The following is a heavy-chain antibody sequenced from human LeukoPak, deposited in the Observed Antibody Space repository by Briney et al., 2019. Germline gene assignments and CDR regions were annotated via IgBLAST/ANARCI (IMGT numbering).Heavy chain of an antibody. CDR2: ISSSGSTI. D-gene: IGHD2-15*01. Sequence: GGSLRLSCAASGFTFSSYWMHWVRQAPGKGLEWVSYISSSGSTIYYADSVKGRFTISRDNAKNSLYLQMNSLRAEDTALYYCARDKGGYCSGGSCYRYDHFDYWGQGTLVTVSS. CDR3: ARDKGGYCSGGSCYRYDHFDY. V-gene: IGHV3-48*04. CDR1: GFTFSSYW. J-gene: IGHJ4*02.